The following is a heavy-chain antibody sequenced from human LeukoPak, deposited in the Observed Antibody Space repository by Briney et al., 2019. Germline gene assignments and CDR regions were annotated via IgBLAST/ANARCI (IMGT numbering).Heavy chain of an antibody. Sequence: SVKVSCKASGGTFSSYAISWVRQAPGQGLEWMGGIIPIFGTANYAQKFQGRVTITADESTSTAYMELSSLRSEDTAVYYCARGMTTVVSYYYYYMDVWGKGTTVTVSS. V-gene: IGHV1-69*13. CDR3: ARGMTTVVSYYYYYMDV. J-gene: IGHJ6*03. D-gene: IGHD4-23*01. CDR1: GGTFSSYA. CDR2: IIPIFGTA.